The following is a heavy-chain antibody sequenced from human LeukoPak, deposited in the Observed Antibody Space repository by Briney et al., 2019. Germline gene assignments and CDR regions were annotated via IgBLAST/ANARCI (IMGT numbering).Heavy chain of an antibody. CDR3: ARGGLPARSWFDP. CDR2: ISAYNGGT. V-gene: IGHV1-18*01. J-gene: IGHJ5*02. Sequence: ASVKVSCKASGYTFTSYAIAWVRQAPGQGLEWMGWISAYNGGTNYAQKFRGRVTMTRDTSTSTVYMELTSLRSEDTAVFYCARGGLPARSWFDPWGQGTLVTVSS. CDR1: GYTFTSYA. D-gene: IGHD3/OR15-3a*01.